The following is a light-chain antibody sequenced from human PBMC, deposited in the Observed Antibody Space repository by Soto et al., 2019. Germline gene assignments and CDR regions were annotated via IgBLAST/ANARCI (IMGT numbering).Light chain of an antibody. V-gene: IGLV2-23*01. Sequence: QSVLTQPASVSGSPGQSITISCTGTSSDVGSYNLVSWYQQHPVKAPKLMIYEGSKRPSGVSNRFSGSKSGNTASLTISGLQAEDEADYYCCSYAGSSTLNVVFGGGTKLTVL. J-gene: IGLJ2*01. CDR2: EGS. CDR1: SSDVGSYNL. CDR3: CSYAGSSTLNVV.